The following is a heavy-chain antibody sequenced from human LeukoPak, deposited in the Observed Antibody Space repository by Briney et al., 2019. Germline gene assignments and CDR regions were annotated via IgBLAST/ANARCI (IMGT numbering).Heavy chain of an antibody. CDR1: GDSVSSNSAA. CDR2: TYYRSKWYY. CDR3: ARGDQDFDY. V-gene: IGHV6-1*01. D-gene: IGHD2-21*01. J-gene: IGHJ4*02. Sequence: SQTLSLTCAISGDSVSSNSAAWNRIRQSPSRGLEWLGRTYYRSKWYYNYAVSVKSRITINPDTSKNQFSLQLNSVTPEDTAVYYCARGDQDFDYWGQGTLVTVSS.